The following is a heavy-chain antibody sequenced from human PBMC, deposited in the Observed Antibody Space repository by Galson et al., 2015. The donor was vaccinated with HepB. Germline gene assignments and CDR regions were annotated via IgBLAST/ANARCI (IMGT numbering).Heavy chain of an antibody. D-gene: IGHD4-17*01. J-gene: IGHJ4*02. CDR1: GFTFSNHW. Sequence: SLRLSCAASGFTFSNHWMHWVRQGPGRGLEWVGFIRSKAYGGTTEYAASVKGRFTISRDDSKSIAYLQMNSLKTEDTAMYYCTRDLENGDPRSYWGQGTLVTVSS. V-gene: IGHV3-49*04. CDR2: IRSKAYGGTT. CDR3: TRDLENGDPRSY.